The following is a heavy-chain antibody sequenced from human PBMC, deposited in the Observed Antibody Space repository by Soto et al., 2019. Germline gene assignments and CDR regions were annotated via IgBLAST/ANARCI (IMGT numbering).Heavy chain of an antibody. D-gene: IGHD4-17*01. V-gene: IGHV4-4*02. CDR3: ARNGLVTTVTYFDY. J-gene: IGHJ4*02. CDR2: MHHSGTI. CDR1: GDSITNNKW. Sequence: PSETLSLTCSVSGDSITNNKWWSWVRQPPGKGLEWIGEMHHSGTIHYTPSLKTRATISVDTSKNQFSLKLSSVTAADTALYYCARNGLVTTVTYFDYCGQGTLVTVSS.